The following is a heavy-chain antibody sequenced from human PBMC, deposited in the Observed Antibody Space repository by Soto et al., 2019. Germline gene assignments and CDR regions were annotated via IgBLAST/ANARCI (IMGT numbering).Heavy chain of an antibody. CDR1: GYSFTSYW. CDR3: ARIHCSGGSCYPGGYYYYGMDV. D-gene: IGHD2-15*01. Sequence: GESLKISCKGSGYSFTSYWISWVRQMPGKGLEWMGRIDPSDSYTNYSPSFQGQVTISADKSISTAYLQWSSLKASDTAMYYCARIHCSGGSCYPGGYYYYGMDVWGQGTLVTVSS. V-gene: IGHV5-10-1*04. CDR2: IDPSDSYT. J-gene: IGHJ6*02.